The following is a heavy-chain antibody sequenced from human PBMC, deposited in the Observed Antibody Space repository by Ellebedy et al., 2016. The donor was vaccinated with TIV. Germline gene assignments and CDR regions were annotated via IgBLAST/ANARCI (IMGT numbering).Heavy chain of an antibody. CDR3: AGMSNNWADFDS. CDR2: VYHDGTT. J-gene: IGHJ4*02. CDR1: GGSISRDYYY. Sequence: MPSETLSLTCTVSGGSISRDYYYWSWIRQSPGKGLAWIGSVYHDGTTFYLPSLHSRISMSLDTSKNQFSLRLRSVTAADTAVYYCAGMSNNWADFDSWGQGTLVTVSS. V-gene: IGHV4-39*01. D-gene: IGHD2/OR15-2a*01.